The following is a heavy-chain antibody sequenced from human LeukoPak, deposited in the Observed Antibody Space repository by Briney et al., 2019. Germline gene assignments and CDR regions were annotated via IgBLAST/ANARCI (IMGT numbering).Heavy chain of an antibody. D-gene: IGHD7-27*01. CDR1: GFTFDDYG. V-gene: IGHV3-43*02. CDR2: ISGDRGST. CDR3: ASRVSLGY. Sequence: QPGGTLRLSCAASGFTFDDYGMHWVRQAPGKGLEWVSLISGDRGSTYYADSVKGRFTISRDNRKDSLYLQMNSLRSDDTALYYCASRVSLGYWGQGTLVTV. J-gene: IGHJ4*02.